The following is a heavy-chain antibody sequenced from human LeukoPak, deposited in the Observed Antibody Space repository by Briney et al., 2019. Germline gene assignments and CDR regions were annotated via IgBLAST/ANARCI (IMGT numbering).Heavy chain of an antibody. D-gene: IGHD1-1*01. CDR3: ARDINWNYMDL. CDR2: ISHDGGTA. V-gene: IGHV3-30-3*01. CDR1: GFTLTNYS. Sequence: GGSLRLSCTVFGFTLTNYSIHWVRQAPGKGLEWVAVISHDGGTAHYAGSVKGRFTISRDTSKNTLYLQMNTMGPEDTAVYYCARDINWNYMDLWGQGTLVTVSS. J-gene: IGHJ4*02.